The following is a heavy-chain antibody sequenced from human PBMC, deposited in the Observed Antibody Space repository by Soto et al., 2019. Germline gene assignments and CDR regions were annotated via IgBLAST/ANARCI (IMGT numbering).Heavy chain of an antibody. CDR2: SYHSGST. V-gene: IGHV4-59*01. CDR3: ARVDYDLWSGSSPSNSGMDV. CDR1: GASIRSNY. Sequence: QVQLQESGPGLVKPSETLSLTCTVSGASIRSNYWSWLRQPPGKGLEWIGYSYHSGSTTYNPSFQSRVTISVDTSKNQFSLKLSSVTAADTAVYYCARVDYDLWSGSSPSNSGMDVWGQGTTVTVSS. D-gene: IGHD3-3*01. J-gene: IGHJ6*02.